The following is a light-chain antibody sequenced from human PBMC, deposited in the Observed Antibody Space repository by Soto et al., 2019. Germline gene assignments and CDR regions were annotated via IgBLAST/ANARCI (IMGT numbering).Light chain of an antibody. J-gene: IGKJ4*01. Sequence: EIAMTQAPAALSMSTGEGATLSCKASQNVYNNLAWYQQRPGQPPRLLIYDASTRATGISARFSGSGYGTEFTLTISSLQSEDFAVYFCQQCRNWPLTFGGGTKV. CDR2: DAS. V-gene: IGKV3-15*01. CDR3: QQCRNWPLT. CDR1: QNVYNN.